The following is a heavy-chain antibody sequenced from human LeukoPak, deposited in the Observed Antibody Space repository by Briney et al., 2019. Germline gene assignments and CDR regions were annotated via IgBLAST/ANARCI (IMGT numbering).Heavy chain of an antibody. CDR3: AKDLLYYYDSGDAFDI. D-gene: IGHD3-22*01. J-gene: IGHJ3*02. Sequence: GGSLRLSCAASGFTFSSYGMHWVRQAPGKGLEWVAFIRYDGSNKYYADSVKGRFTISRDNSKNTLYLQMKSLRAEDTAVYYCAKDLLYYYDSGDAFDIWGQGTMVTVSS. CDR2: IRYDGSNK. V-gene: IGHV3-30*02. CDR1: GFTFSSYG.